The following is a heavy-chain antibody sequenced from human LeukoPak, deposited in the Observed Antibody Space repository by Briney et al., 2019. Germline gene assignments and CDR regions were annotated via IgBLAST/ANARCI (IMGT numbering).Heavy chain of an antibody. Sequence: SETLSLTCTVSGGSISSSSYYWGWIRQPPGKGLEWIGSIYYSGSTYYNPSLKSRVTISVDTSKNQFSLKLSSVTAAETAVYYCARLFSPGNFDYWGQRTLVTVSS. D-gene: IGHD3-10*02. CDR2: IYYSGST. J-gene: IGHJ4*02. V-gene: IGHV4-39*01. CDR3: ARLFSPGNFDY. CDR1: GGSISSSSYY.